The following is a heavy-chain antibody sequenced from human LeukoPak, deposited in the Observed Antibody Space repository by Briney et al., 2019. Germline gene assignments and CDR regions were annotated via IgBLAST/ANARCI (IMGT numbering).Heavy chain of an antibody. CDR2: ISSSGSTI. CDR1: GCTFSSYE. J-gene: IGHJ4*02. D-gene: IGHD4-23*01. Sequence: GGSLRLSCAASGCTFSSYEMNWIRQAPGKGLEWVSYISSSGSTIYYADSVKGRFTITRDNAQNSLYLQMNSLRADDTAVYYCARDHGGLGYPDYWGQGTLVTVSS. CDR3: ARDHGGLGYPDY. V-gene: IGHV3-48*03.